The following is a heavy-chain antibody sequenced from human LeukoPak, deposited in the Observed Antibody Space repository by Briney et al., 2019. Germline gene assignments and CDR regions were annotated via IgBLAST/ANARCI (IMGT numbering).Heavy chain of an antibody. J-gene: IGHJ4*02. D-gene: IGHD2-2*01. V-gene: IGHV4-61*02. CDR2: IYTSGST. CDR3: AVEGYCSSTSCGQDY. Sequence: PSETLSLTCTVSGGSISSGSYYWSWIWQPAGKGLEWIARIYTSGSTNYNPSLKSRVSISVDTSKNQFSLKLSSVTAADTAVYYCAVEGYCSSTSCGQDYWGQGTLVTVSS. CDR1: GGSISSGSYY.